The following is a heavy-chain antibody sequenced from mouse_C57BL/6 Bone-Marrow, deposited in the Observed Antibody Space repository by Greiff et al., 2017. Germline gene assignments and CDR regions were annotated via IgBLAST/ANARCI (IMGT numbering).Heavy chain of an antibody. CDR3: AREIYYYGSRYFDV. J-gene: IGHJ1*03. CDR2: IYPGDGDT. Sequence: ESGAELVKPAASVKISCKASGYAFSSYWMNWVKQRPGKGLEWIGQIYPGDGDTNYNGKFKGKATLTADKSSSTAYMQLSSLTSEDSAVYFCAREIYYYGSRYFDVWGTGTTVTVSS. V-gene: IGHV1-80*01. D-gene: IGHD1-1*01. CDR1: GYAFSSYW.